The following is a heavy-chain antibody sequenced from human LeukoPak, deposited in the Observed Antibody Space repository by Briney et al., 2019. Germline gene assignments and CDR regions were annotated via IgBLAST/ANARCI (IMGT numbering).Heavy chain of an antibody. CDR2: ISSSSSTI. J-gene: IGHJ4*02. Sequence: GGSLRLSCAASRFTFSSYSMNWVRQAPGKGLEWVSYISSSSSTIYYADSVKGRFTISRDNAKNSLYLQMNSLRAEDTAVYYCARGRGWDSSGYYLDYWGQGTLVTVSS. CDR1: RFTFSSYS. CDR3: ARGRGWDSSGYYLDY. V-gene: IGHV3-48*01. D-gene: IGHD3-22*01.